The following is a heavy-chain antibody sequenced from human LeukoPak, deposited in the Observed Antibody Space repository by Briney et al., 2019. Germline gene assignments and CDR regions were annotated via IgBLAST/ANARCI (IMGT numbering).Heavy chain of an antibody. V-gene: IGHV3-9*01. J-gene: IGHJ5*02. CDR1: GFTFDDYA. D-gene: IGHD3-22*01. Sequence: GRSLRLSCAASGFTFDDYAMHWVRHAPGKGLEWVSGISWNSGSIGYADSVKGRFTISRDNAKNSLYLQMNSLRAEDTALYYCAKEYYDSSGYYSYNWFDPWGQGTLVTVSS. CDR2: ISWNSGSI. CDR3: AKEYYDSSGYYSYNWFDP.